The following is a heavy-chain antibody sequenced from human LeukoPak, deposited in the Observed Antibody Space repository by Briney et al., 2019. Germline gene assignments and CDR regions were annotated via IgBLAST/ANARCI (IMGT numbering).Heavy chain of an antibody. CDR1: GFTFSSYG. CDR2: ISYDGSNK. D-gene: IGHD2-21*02. V-gene: IGHV3-30*18. CDR3: AKARCGGDCYALMD. J-gene: IGHJ4*02. Sequence: GGSLRLSCAASGFTFSSYGMHWVRQAPGKGLEWVAVISYDGSNKYYADSVKGRFTISRDNSKNTLYLQMNSLRAEDTAVYYCAKARCGGDCYALMDWGLGTLVTVSS.